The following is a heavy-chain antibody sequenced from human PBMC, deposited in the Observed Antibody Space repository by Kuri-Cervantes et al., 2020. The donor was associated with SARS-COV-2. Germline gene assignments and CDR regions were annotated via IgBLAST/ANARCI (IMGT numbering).Heavy chain of an antibody. CDR1: GFTFSSYA. Sequence: GGSLRPSCAASGFTFSSYAMSWVRQAPGKGLEWVASINNIGNTTYYADSVKGRFTISRDNSRNTLYLQMNSLRAEDTAVYYCARRHTEYNIGLYYFEYWGRGTLVTVSS. CDR3: ARRHTEYNIGLYYFEY. V-gene: IGHV3-23*01. CDR2: INNIGNTT. D-gene: IGHD2/OR15-2a*01. J-gene: IGHJ4*02.